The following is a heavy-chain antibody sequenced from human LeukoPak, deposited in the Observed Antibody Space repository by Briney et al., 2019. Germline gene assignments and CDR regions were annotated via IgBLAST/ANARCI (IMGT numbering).Heavy chain of an antibody. J-gene: IGHJ5*02. CDR1: GYTFTNYG. V-gene: IGHV1-18*01. Sequence: GASVKVSCKASGYTFTNYGISWVRQAPGQGLDWMGWISAYNGNKVYAQELQGRVTMTTDTSTSTAYMELRSLRSDDTAVYYCARAIAAAGSGFDPWGQGTLVTVSS. D-gene: IGHD6-13*01. CDR2: ISAYNGNK. CDR3: ARAIAAAGSGFDP.